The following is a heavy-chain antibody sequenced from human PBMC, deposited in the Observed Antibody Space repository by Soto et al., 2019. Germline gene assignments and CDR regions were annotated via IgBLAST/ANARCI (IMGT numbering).Heavy chain of an antibody. CDR3: AGGCSYGNNWFDP. CDR2: IYSSGST. V-gene: IGHV4-59*11. D-gene: IGHD5-18*01. CDR1: GGSISSQY. J-gene: IGHJ5*02. Sequence: SETLSLTCTVSGGSISSQYWSWIRQPPGKRLEWIGYIYSSGSTIYNPSLKSRVTISVDTSKNQFSLQLSSVTAADTALYYCAGGCSYGNNWFDPWGQGTLVTVSS.